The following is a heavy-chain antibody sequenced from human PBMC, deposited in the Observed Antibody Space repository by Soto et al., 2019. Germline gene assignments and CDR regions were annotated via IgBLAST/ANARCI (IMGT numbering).Heavy chain of an antibody. CDR3: ARQEGYCSSTSCYAGWFDP. Sequence: PGESLKISCKGSGYSFTSYWIGWVRQMPGKGLEWMGIIYPGDSDTRYSPSFQGQVTISADKSISAAYLQWSSLKASDTAMYYCARQEGYCSSTSCYAGWFDPWGQGTLVTVSS. J-gene: IGHJ5*02. CDR1: GYSFTSYW. D-gene: IGHD2-2*01. V-gene: IGHV5-51*01. CDR2: IYPGDSDT.